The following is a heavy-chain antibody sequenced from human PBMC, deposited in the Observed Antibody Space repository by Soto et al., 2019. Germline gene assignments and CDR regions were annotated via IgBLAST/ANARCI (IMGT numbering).Heavy chain of an antibody. D-gene: IGHD2-21*02. J-gene: IGHJ4*02. V-gene: IGHV4-34*01. CDR1: GGSFRGYY. CDR3: ARGDCNRLDY. CDR2: INHSGST. Sequence: QVQLQQWGAGLLKPSETLSLTCAVYGGSFRGYYWSWIRQPPGKGLEWIGEINHSGSTNYNPSLKSRVTISVDTSKNQFSLKLSSVTAADTAVYYCARGDCNRLDYWGQGTLVTVSS.